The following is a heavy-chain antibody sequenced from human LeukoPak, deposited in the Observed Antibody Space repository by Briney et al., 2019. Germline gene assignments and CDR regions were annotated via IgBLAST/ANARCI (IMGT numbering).Heavy chain of an antibody. CDR2: INPNSGGT. CDR3: AREAIAVAGTIDY. J-gene: IGHJ4*02. Sequence: ASVKVSCKASGYTFTSYGISWVRQAPGQGLEWMGRINPNSGGTNYAQKFQGRVTMTRDTSISTAYMELSRLRSDDTAVYYCAREAIAVAGTIDYWGQGTLVTVSS. CDR1: GYTFTSYG. D-gene: IGHD6-19*01. V-gene: IGHV1-2*06.